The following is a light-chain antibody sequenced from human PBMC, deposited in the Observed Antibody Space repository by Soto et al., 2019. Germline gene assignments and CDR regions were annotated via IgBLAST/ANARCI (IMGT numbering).Light chain of an antibody. CDR1: SSDVGGYNY. J-gene: IGLJ1*01. CDR3: ISYTSSTYNYV. Sequence: QSALTQPASVSGSPGQSITISCTGTSSDVGGYNYVSWYQQHPGKAPKLMIYDVSNRPSGVSNRFSGSKSGNTASLTISGLQPEDEADYYCISYTSSTYNYVFGTGTKVTVL. V-gene: IGLV2-14*01. CDR2: DVS.